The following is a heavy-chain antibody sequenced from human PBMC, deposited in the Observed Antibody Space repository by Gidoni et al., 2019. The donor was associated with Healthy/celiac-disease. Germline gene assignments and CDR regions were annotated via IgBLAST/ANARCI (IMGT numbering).Heavy chain of an antibody. D-gene: IGHD1-1*01. CDR3: ARHTTGVSWFDP. V-gene: IGHV4-39*01. CDR1: GGSISSSSYS. Sequence: QLQLQASGPGLVKPSETLSLTCTVSGGSISSSSYSWGWIRQPPGKGLEWIGSIYYSGSTYYNPSLKSRVTISVDTSKNQFSLKLSSVTAADTAVYYCARHTTGVSWFDPWGQGTLVTVSS. CDR2: IYYSGST. J-gene: IGHJ5*02.